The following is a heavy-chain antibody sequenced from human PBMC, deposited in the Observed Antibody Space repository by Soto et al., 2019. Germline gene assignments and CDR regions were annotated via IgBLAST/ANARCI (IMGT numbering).Heavy chain of an antibody. J-gene: IGHJ6*03. CDR2: ISAYNGNT. Sequence: GASVKVSCKASGYTFTSYGISWVRQAPGQGLEWMGWISAYNGNTNYAQKLQGRVTITRDTSASTAYMELSSLRSEDTAVYYCARVGCITIFGVVMEYYYYMDVWGKGTTVTVSS. CDR1: GYTFTSYG. CDR3: ARVGCITIFGVVMEYYYYMDV. D-gene: IGHD3-3*01. V-gene: IGHV1-18*01.